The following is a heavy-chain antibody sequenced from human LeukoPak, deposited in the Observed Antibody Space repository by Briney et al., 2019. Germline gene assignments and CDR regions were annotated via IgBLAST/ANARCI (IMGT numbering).Heavy chain of an antibody. V-gene: IGHV4-39*01. CDR3: ARHPGYCSGGSCYSGFVDY. CDR2: IYYSGST. D-gene: IGHD2-15*01. J-gene: IGHJ4*02. CDR1: GGSISSSSYY. Sequence: SETLSLTCTVSGGSISSSSYYWGWTRQPPGTGLEWIGSIYYSGSTYYNPSLKSRVTISVDTSKNQFSLKLSSVTAADTAVYYCARHPGYCSGGSCYSGFVDYWGQGTLVTVSS.